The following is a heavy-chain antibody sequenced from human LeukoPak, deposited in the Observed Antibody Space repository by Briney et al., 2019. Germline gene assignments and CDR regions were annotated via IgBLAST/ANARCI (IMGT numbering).Heavy chain of an antibody. D-gene: IGHD1-26*01. CDR1: GFTFSSYA. CDR2: INGSGGST. Sequence: GGSLRPSCAASGFTFSSYAMSWVRQAPGKGLEWVSDINGSGGSTYYADSVKGRFTISRDNSKNTLYLQMNSLRAEDTAVYYCAKKYSTGLDPWGQGTLVTVSS. J-gene: IGHJ5*02. V-gene: IGHV3-23*01. CDR3: AKKYSTGLDP.